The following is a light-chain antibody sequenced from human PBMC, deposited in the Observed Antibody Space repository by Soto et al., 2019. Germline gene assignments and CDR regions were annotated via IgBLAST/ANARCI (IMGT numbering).Light chain of an antibody. CDR3: TQRRTWPWT. CDR1: QSVDSQ. Sequence: SVVTQSPATLSLSPGERATLSWRTSQSVDSQVAWYQQKVGQGPRLLIYDASNRATGVPARFSGSGSGTDFTLTISSLEPEDFAVYHCTQRRTWPWTSGQGTKVEIK. J-gene: IGKJ1*01. CDR2: DAS. V-gene: IGKV3-11*01.